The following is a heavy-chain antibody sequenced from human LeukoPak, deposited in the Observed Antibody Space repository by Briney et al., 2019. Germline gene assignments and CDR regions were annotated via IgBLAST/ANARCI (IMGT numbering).Heavy chain of an antibody. CDR1: GGSISSGDYY. CDR2: IYYSGST. J-gene: IGHJ4*02. D-gene: IGHD3-9*01. CDR3: ARDLPGYDIV. Sequence: SETLSLTCTVSGGSISSGDYYWSWIRQHPGKGLEWIGYIYYSGSTFYNPSLKSRVTISLDTSKNQFSLNLSSVTAADTAVYFCARDLPGYDIVWGQGTLVTVSS. V-gene: IGHV4-31*03.